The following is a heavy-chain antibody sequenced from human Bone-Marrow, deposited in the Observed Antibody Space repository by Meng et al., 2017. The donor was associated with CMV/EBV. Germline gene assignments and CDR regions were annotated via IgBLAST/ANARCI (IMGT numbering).Heavy chain of an antibody. V-gene: IGHV4-39*07. Sequence: SETLSLTCSVSGGSISSTDYHWGWIRQPPGKGLEWIGSFYNGGPTTYNPSLKSRVTISIDMSKNQFSLKLTSATAADTAVYYCARTSSSGLDYWGQGMLVTVSS. J-gene: IGHJ4*02. CDR2: FYNGGPT. D-gene: IGHD6-19*01. CDR1: GGSISSTDYH. CDR3: ARTSSSGLDY.